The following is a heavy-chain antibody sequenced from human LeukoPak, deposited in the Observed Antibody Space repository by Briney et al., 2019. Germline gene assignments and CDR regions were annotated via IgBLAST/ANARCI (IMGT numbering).Heavy chain of an antibody. V-gene: IGHV4-38-2*02. CDR1: GYSISSGSY. CDR3: AREGTVRWFDP. CDR2: IYHSGYT. J-gene: IGHJ5*02. D-gene: IGHD1-14*01. Sequence: SETLSLTCTVSGYSISSGSYWTWIRQPPGRGLEWIGGIYHSGYTFYNPSLKSRVTISVDTSKNAFSLKLNSVTATDTALYYCAREGTVRWFDPWGQGTLVTVSS.